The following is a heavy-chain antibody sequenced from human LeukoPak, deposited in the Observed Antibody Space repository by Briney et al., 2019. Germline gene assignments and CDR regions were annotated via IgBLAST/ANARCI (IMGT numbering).Heavy chain of an antibody. CDR1: GFTFDDYG. J-gene: IGHJ4*02. CDR3: ALRMATRRNDPYFDY. D-gene: IGHD5-24*01. V-gene: IGHV3-9*01. Sequence: GRSLRPSCPASGFTFDDYGMHWVRQAPGKGLEWVSGISWDSGSIGYAAYVKGRFTSSRDNAKSSLYLQMNSWRGEGTALYYCALRMATRRNDPYFDYWGEGTLVTVSS. CDR2: ISWDSGSI.